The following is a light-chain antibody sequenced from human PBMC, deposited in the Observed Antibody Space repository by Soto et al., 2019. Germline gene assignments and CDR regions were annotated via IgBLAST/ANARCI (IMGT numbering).Light chain of an antibody. CDR2: EAS. J-gene: IGKJ1*01. Sequence: EIVLTQSPATLSLSPGERATLSCRASQSFISSYFACYQQNPGEAPRLIIGEASRGAGGLAGWSSGSSSGEVFTTIISLQSEDYAAVYCRQYNSWPRTFGQGTKVDI. CDR3: RQYNSWPRT. V-gene: IGKV3-20*01. CDR1: QSFISSY.